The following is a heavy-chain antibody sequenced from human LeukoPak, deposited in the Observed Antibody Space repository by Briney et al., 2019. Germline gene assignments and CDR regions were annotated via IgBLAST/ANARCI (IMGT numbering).Heavy chain of an antibody. Sequence: GESLRLPCAASGFTFSSYAMHWVRQAPGKGLESVAVISYDGSNKYYADSVRGRFTISRDNSKNTLYLQMNSLRAEDTAVYYCARDLFRRRNGVVEGYFDYWGQGTLVTVSS. V-gene: IGHV3-30-3*01. CDR1: GFTFSSYA. D-gene: IGHD2-8*01. CDR2: ISYDGSNK. J-gene: IGHJ4*02. CDR3: ARDLFRRRNGVVEGYFDY.